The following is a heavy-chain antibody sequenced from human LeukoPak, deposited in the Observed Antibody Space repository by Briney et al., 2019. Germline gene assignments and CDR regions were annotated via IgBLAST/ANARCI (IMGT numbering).Heavy chain of an antibody. J-gene: IGHJ4*02. CDR3: ARDGGAVSSWVSH. D-gene: IGHD3-16*01. V-gene: IGHV5-10-1*01. Sequence: KPGESLKISCKGSGYSFSSYWISWVRQMPGKGLEWMGRIDPGDSFTKYRPSLEGRVTISADKSLSTVYLQWSSLKASDTAIYYCARDGGAVSSWVSHWGQGTLVTVSS. CDR2: IDPGDSFT. CDR1: GYSFSSYW.